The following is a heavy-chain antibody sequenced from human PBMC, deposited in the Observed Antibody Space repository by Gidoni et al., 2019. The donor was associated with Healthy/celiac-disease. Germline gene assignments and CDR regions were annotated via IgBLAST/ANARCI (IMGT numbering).Heavy chain of an antibody. J-gene: IGHJ3*02. CDR3: ARDYYDSSGTPDAFDI. Sequence: QVQLVESGGGVVQPARSLRLSCAASGFTFSSYAMHWVRQAPGKGLEWVAVISYDGSNKYYADSVKGRFTISRDNSKNTLYLQMNSLRAEDTAVYYCARDYYDSSGTPDAFDIWGQGTMVTVSS. V-gene: IGHV3-30-3*01. CDR2: ISYDGSNK. D-gene: IGHD3-22*01. CDR1: GFTFSSYA.